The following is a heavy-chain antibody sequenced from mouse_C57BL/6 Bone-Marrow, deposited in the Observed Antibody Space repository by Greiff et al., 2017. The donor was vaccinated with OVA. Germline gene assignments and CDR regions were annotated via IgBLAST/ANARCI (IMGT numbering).Heavy chain of an antibody. V-gene: IGHV1-72*01. Sequence: VQLQQPGAELVKPGASVKLSCKASGYTFTSYWMHWVKQRPGRGLEWIGRIDPNSGGTKYNEKFKSKATLTVDKPSSTAYMQLSSLTSEESSVFFCARDNGYFFAYWGQGTLVTVSA. J-gene: IGHJ3*01. D-gene: IGHD2-3*01. CDR3: ARDNGYFFAY. CDR2: IDPNSGGT. CDR1: GYTFTSYW.